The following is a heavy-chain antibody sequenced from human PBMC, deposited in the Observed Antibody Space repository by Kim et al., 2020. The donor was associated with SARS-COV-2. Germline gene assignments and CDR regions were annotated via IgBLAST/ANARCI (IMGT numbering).Heavy chain of an antibody. CDR1: GFTFSSYG. Sequence: GGSLRLSCAASGFTFSSYGMHWVRQAPGKGLEWVAVISYDGSNKYYADSVKGRFTISRDNSKNTLYLQMNSLRAEDTAVYYCAVYCSSTSCPPFDYWGQGTLVTVSS. J-gene: IGHJ4*02. CDR3: AVYCSSTSCPPFDY. V-gene: IGHV3-30*03. D-gene: IGHD2-2*01. CDR2: ISYDGSNK.